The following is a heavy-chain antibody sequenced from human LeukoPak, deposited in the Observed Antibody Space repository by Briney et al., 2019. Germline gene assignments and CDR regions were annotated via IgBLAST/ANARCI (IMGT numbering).Heavy chain of an antibody. CDR1: GGSLSRGGYY. CDR2: IYYSGST. V-gene: IGHV4-31*03. CDR3: ARELTGTTPFDY. Sequence: SETLSLTCTVSGGSLSRGGYYSSWTSHHPGKCIEWIGYIYYSGSTYYNPSLKSRVTISVDTSKNQFSLKLSSVTAADTAVYYCARELTGTTPFDYWGQGTLVTVSS. J-gene: IGHJ4*02. D-gene: IGHD1-7*01.